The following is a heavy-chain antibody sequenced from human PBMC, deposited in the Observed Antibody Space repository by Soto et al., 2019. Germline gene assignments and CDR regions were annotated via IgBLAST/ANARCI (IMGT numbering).Heavy chain of an antibody. J-gene: IGHJ5*02. D-gene: IGHD2-21*01. Sequence: HVQLVQSRAEVKKPGASVKVSCKASCYTFTTYCISWVRQAPGLGLEWMGWISAYNGKTNYAQKLQGRVTLTTDSSSTTANMRLSGLSSDGTAVYYCARKLSGDQPGWFDPWGQGTLVTVSS. V-gene: IGHV1-18*01. CDR2: ISAYNGKT. CDR1: CYTFTTYC. CDR3: ARKLSGDQPGWFDP.